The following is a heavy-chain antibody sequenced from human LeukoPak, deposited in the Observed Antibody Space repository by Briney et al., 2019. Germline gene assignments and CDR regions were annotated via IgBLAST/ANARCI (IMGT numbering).Heavy chain of an antibody. CDR1: GGSISSRGYY. CDR3: ARGDYDTSGYYYYYYGMDV. CDR2: IYHSGST. J-gene: IGHJ6*02. Sequence: KPSETLSLTCTVSGGSISSRGYYWGWIRQPPGKGLEWIGSIYHSGSTYYNRSLKSRVTISVDTSKNQFSLQLSSVTATDAAVNYGARGDYDTSGYYYYYYGMDVWGQGTTVTVSS. V-gene: IGHV4-39*01. D-gene: IGHD3-22*01.